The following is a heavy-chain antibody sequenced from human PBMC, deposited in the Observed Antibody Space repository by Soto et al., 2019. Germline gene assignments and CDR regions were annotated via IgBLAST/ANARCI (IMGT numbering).Heavy chain of an antibody. CDR2: IIPILGIA. CDR3: ARAGINSPDAFDI. D-gene: IGHD1-1*01. CDR1: GGTFSSYT. Sequence: ASVKVSCKASGGTFSSYTISWVRQAPGQGLEWMGRIIPILGIANYVQKFQGRVTITADKSTSTAYMELSSLRSEDTAVYYCARAGINSPDAFDIWGQGTMVTVS. V-gene: IGHV1-69*02. J-gene: IGHJ3*02.